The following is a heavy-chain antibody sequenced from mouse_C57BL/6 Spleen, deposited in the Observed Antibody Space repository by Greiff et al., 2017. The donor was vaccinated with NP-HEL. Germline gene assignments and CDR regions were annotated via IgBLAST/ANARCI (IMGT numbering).Heavy chain of an antibody. Sequence: VQLQQSGAELVRPGASVTLSCKASGYTFTDYEMHWVKQTPVHGLEWIGAIDPETGGTAYNQKFKGKAILTADKSSSTAYMELRSLTSEDSAVYYFTRPYDGYYFDYWGQGTTLTVSS. V-gene: IGHV1-15*01. CDR3: TRPYDGYYFDY. J-gene: IGHJ2*01. D-gene: IGHD2-3*01. CDR1: GYTFTDYE. CDR2: IDPETGGT.